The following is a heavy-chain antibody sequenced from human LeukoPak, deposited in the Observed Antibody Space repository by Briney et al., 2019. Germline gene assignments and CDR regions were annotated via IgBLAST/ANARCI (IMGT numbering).Heavy chain of an antibody. D-gene: IGHD4-11*01. CDR1: GFTFSNYR. J-gene: IGHJ4*02. CDR2: INAGGTDT. Sequence: GGSLRLSCAASGFTFSNYRLSWVRQAPGKGLEWVSSINAGGTDTYYADSVKGRFTVSRDNAKNSQFLHMNSLRAEDTAVYYCARGIGSTVFFDHWGQGTLVTVSS. CDR3: ARGIGSTVFFDH. V-gene: IGHV3-21*04.